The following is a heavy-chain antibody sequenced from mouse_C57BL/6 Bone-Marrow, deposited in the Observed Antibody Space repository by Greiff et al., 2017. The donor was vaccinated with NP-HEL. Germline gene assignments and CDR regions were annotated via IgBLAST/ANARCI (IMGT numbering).Heavy chain of an antibody. D-gene: IGHD4-1*01. CDR1: GYPFTDHT. CDR2: IYPRDGST. CDR3: AKLTGMGDFDY. V-gene: IGHV1-78*01. J-gene: IGHJ2*01. Sequence: QVQLQQSDAELVKPGASVKISCKVSGYPFTDHTIHWMKQSPEQGLEWLGSIYPRDGSTKYNEKFTGKATLTADKSSSTAYMKLNSLTSEDSAVYFCAKLTGMGDFDYWGKGTTLTVSS.